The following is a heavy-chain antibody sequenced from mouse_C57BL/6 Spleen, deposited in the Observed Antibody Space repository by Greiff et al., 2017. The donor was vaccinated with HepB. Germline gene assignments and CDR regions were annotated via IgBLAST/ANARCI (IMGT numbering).Heavy chain of an antibody. CDR3: ASLYGSSYGLAY. CDR2: ISYDGSN. J-gene: IGHJ3*01. Sequence: EVQLVESGPGLVKPSQSLSLTCSVTGYSITSGYYWNWIRQFPGNKLEWMGYISYDGSNNYNPSLKNRISITRDTSKNQFFLKLNSVTTEDTATYYCASLYGSSYGLAYWGQGTLVTVSA. V-gene: IGHV3-6*01. CDR1: GYSITSGYY. D-gene: IGHD1-1*01.